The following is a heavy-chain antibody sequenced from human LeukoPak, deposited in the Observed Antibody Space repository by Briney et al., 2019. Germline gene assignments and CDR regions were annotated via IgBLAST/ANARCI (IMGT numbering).Heavy chain of an antibody. CDR1: GYSFTSYW. CDR3: ARRYYYGSGSYYSYFDY. CDR2: IYPGDSDT. Sequence: GESLKISCKGSGYSFTSYWIGWVRQMPGKGLEWRGIIYPGDSDTRYSPSFQGQVTISADKSISTAYLQWSSLKASDTAMYYCARRYYYGSGSYYSYFDYWGQGTLVTVSS. V-gene: IGHV5-51*01. J-gene: IGHJ4*02. D-gene: IGHD3-10*01.